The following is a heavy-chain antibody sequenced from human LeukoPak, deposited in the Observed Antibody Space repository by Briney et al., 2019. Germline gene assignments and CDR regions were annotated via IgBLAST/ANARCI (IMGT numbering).Heavy chain of an antibody. V-gene: IGHV1-24*01. CDR3: ATRAVAAAGADY. D-gene: IGHD6-13*01. Sequence: EASVKVSCKVSGYTLTELSMRWVRQAPGKGLEWMGGFDPEDGETIYAQKFQGRVTMTEDTSTDTAYMELSSLRSEDTAVYYCATRAVAAAGADYWGQGTLVTVSS. CDR2: FDPEDGET. J-gene: IGHJ4*02. CDR1: GYTLTELS.